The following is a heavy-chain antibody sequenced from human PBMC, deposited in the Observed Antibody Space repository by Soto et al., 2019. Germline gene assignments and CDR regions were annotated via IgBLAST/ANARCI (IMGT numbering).Heavy chain of an antibody. J-gene: IGHJ5*02. V-gene: IGHV4-34*01. CDR2: INHSGST. CDR3: ARGGPYYYDSSRNWFDP. D-gene: IGHD3-22*01. CDR1: GGSFSGYY. Sequence: PSETLSLTCAVYGGSFSGYYWSWIRQPPGKGLEWIGEINHSGSTNYNPSLKSRVTISVDTSKNQFSLKLSSVTAADTAVYYCARGGPYYYDSSRNWFDPWGKGTLVTVSS.